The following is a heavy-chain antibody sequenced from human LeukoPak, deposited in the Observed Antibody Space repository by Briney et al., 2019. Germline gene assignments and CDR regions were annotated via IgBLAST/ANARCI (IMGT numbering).Heavy chain of an antibody. CDR3: AKDLHYGSADY. CDR2: INPDGSNT. D-gene: IGHD3-10*01. V-gene: IGHV3-74*01. J-gene: IGHJ4*02. CDR1: GFSFSSYE. Sequence: SGGSLRLSCAASGFSFSSYEMNWVRQDPGKGLVWVSYINPDGSNTNYADSVKGRFTISRDNAKNALYLQMNSLRAEDTAVYYCAKDLHYGSADYWGQGTLVTVSS.